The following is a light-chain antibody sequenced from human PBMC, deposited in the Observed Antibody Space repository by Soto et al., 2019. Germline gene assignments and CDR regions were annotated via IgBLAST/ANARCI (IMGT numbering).Light chain of an antibody. V-gene: IGKV1-39*01. Sequence: DIQMTQSPSSLSASVGDRVAITCVASQSISTYLNWYQQKPGKAPELLIYAASTLQSGVPSRFSGSGSGTDFTLTISCLQSEDFATYYCQQYYSFPPTFGQGTKVDIK. J-gene: IGKJ1*01. CDR3: QQYYSFPPT. CDR2: AAS. CDR1: QSISTY.